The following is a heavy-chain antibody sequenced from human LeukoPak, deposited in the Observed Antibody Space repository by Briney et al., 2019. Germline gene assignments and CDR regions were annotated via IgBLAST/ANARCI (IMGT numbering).Heavy chain of an antibody. J-gene: IGHJ4*02. V-gene: IGHV3-30*02. CDR2: IRNDGSIK. CDR3: ARSGYSSGWYSIGLDY. CDR1: GFTFSSYG. Sequence: GGSLRLSCAASGFTFSSYGMHWVRQAPGKGLDWVAFIRNDGSIKYYADSVKGRFTISRDNSKNTLYLQMNSLRAEDTAVYYCARSGYSSGWYSIGLDYWGQGTLVTVSS. D-gene: IGHD6-19*01.